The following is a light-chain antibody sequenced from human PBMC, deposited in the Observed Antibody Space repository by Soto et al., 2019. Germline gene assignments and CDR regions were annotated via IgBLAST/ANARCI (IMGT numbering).Light chain of an antibody. CDR1: QRISIY. CDR3: QHYKMYSPWT. J-gene: IGKJ1*01. CDR2: GAS. Sequence: DIQMTQSPSSLSASVGDRVTITWRASQRISIYVNWYQQKPGKAPKFLIYGASSLQDGVPSRFSGSGSGTDFTLTISSLQPDDFATYYCQHYKMYSPWTFGQGTKVDI. V-gene: IGKV1-39*01.